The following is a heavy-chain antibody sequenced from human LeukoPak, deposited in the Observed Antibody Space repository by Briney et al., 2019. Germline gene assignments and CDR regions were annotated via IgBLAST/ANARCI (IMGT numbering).Heavy chain of an antibody. CDR2: ISSSSSTI. D-gene: IGHD2-2*01. CDR1: GFTFSSYS. CDR3: ASDLGYCSSTSCYPPVDY. V-gene: IGHV3-48*01. Sequence: PGGSLRLSCAASGFTFSSYSMNWVRQAPGKGLEWASYISSSSSTIYYADSVKGRFTISRDNAKNSLYLQMNSLRAEDTAVYYCASDLGYCSSTSCYPPVDYWGQGTLVTVSS. J-gene: IGHJ4*02.